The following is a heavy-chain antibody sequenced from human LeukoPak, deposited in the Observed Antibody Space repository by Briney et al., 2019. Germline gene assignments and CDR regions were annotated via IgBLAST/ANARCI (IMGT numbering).Heavy chain of an antibody. CDR1: GFSFSNYG. CDR2: IGSSGATT. Sequence: GGSLRLSCAASGFSFSNYGMSWVRQAPGKGLEWVSGIGSSGATTYYADSVKGRFTVSRDNSKNRLYLQMNSLRAEDTAVYYCVKIVLEAHAYWGQGTLVTVSS. J-gene: IGHJ4*02. CDR3: VKIVLEAHAY. V-gene: IGHV3-23*01. D-gene: IGHD1-1*01.